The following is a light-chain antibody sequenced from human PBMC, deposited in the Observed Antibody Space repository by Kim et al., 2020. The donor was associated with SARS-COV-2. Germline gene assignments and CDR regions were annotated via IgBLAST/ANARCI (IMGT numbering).Light chain of an antibody. CDR2: YDS. V-gene: IGLV3-21*04. Sequence: AAGKTARITCGGNDIGSKSVHWCQQKPGQAPVLVIYYDSDRPSGIPERFSGSNSGNTATLTISRVEAGDEADYYCQVWDSSSDHRVFGGGTQLTVL. J-gene: IGLJ3*02. CDR3: QVWDSSSDHRV. CDR1: DIGSKS.